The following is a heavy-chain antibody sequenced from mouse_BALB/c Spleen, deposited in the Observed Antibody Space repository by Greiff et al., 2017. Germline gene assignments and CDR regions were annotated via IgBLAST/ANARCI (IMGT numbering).Heavy chain of an antibody. D-gene: IGHD2-14*01. CDR1: GFTFSSYG. CDR3: ARDYRYDDYAMDY. CDR2: INSNGGST. V-gene: IGHV5-6-3*01. Sequence: EVKLMESGGGLVQPGGSLKLSCAASGFTFSSYGMSWVRQTPDKRLELVATINSNGGSTYYPDSVKGRFTISRDNAKNTLYLQMSSLKSEDTAMYYCARDYRYDDYAMDYWGQGTSVTVSS. J-gene: IGHJ4*01.